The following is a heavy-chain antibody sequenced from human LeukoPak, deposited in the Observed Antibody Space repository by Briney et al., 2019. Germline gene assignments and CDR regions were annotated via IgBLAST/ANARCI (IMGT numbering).Heavy chain of an antibody. J-gene: IGHJ5*02. CDR3: ARGRRWFDP. CDR2: IYYSGST. V-gene: IGHV4-59*01. Sequence: SETLSLTCTVSGGSISSYYWSWIRQPPGKGLEWIGYIYYSGSTNYNPSLKSRVTISVDTSKNQFSLKLSSVTAADTAVYYCARGRRWFDPWGQGTLVTVSS. CDR1: GGSISSYY.